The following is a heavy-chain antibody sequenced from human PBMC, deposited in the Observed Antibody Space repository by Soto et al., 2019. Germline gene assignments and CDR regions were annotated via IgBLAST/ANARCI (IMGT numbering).Heavy chain of an antibody. V-gene: IGHV3-15*01. Sequence: EVQLVESGGGLVKPGGSLRLSCAASGFTFSNAWMSWVRQAPGKGLEWVGRIKSKTDGGTTDYAAPVKGRFTISRDDSKHTVYLQMNRLKTEDTAVYYCTTRVGTGPAWVEYLGPGNLVTVSS. CDR3: TTRVGTGPAWVEY. CDR1: GFTFSNAW. CDR2: IKSKTDGGTT. D-gene: IGHD1-1*01. J-gene: IGHJ4*02.